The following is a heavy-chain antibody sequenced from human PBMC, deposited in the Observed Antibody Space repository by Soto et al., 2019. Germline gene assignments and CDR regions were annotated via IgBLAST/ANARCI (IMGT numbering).Heavy chain of an antibody. Sequence: GGSLRLSCAASGFTFSSYSMNWVRQAPGKGLEWVSAISGSGGSTYYADSVKGRFTISRDNSKNTLYLQMNSLRAEDTAVYYCAKIAVAGTRFDYWGQGTLVTVSS. D-gene: IGHD6-19*01. J-gene: IGHJ4*02. CDR3: AKIAVAGTRFDY. V-gene: IGHV3-23*01. CDR1: GFTFSSYS. CDR2: ISGSGGST.